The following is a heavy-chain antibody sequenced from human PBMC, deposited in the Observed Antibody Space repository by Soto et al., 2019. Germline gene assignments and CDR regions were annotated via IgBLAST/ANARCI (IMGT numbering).Heavy chain of an antibody. CDR2: MNPKSGHT. CDR3: ARKDGDLDG. CDR1: GYTFSSYD. V-gene: IGHV1-8*01. Sequence: QVQLLQSGAEVKKPGASVKVSCKASGYTFSSYDINWVRQATGQGLEWMGWMNPKSGHTGSAQKVQGRVTMTRDTSISTAYMELSSLRSEDTAIYYCARKDGDLDGWGQWTTVTVSS. J-gene: IGHJ6*02. D-gene: IGHD4-17*01.